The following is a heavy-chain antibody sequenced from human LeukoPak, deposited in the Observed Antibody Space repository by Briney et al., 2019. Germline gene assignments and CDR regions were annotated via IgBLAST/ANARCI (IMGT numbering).Heavy chain of an antibody. Sequence: GRSLRLSCAASGFTFSSYGMHWVRQAPGKGLEWVAVISYDGSNKYYADSVKGRFTISRDNSKNTLYLQMNSLRAEDTAVYYCAKDDPSRGYSYWGQGTLVTVSS. CDR1: GFTFSSYG. V-gene: IGHV3-30*18. CDR2: ISYDGSNK. CDR3: AKDDPSRGYSY. D-gene: IGHD5-18*01. J-gene: IGHJ4*02.